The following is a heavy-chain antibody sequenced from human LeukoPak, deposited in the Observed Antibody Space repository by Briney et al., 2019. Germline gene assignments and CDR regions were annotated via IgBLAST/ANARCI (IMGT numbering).Heavy chain of an antibody. D-gene: IGHD1/OR15-1a*01. J-gene: IGHJ6*03. Sequence: SETLSLTCTVSGGSISSYYWSWIRQPPGKGLEWIGYIYYSGSTNYNPSLKSRVTISVDTSKNQFSLKLSSVTAADTAVYYCARDMASPNNYHYYYYMDVWGKGTTVTVSS. CDR3: ARDMASPNNYHYYYYMDV. CDR2: IYYSGST. CDR1: GGSISSYY. V-gene: IGHV4-59*01.